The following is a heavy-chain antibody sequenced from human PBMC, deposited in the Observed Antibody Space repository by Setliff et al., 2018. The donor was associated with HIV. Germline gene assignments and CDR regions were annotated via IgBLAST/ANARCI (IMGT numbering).Heavy chain of an antibody. Sequence: ASVKVSCKASGYTFTDYYMHWVRQAPRQGLEWMGWINPNSGGTNYAQKFQGRVTMTRDTSISTAYMELSRLRSDDTAVYYCARDLPDYYYYYYMDVWGKGTTVTVSS. CDR2: INPNSGGT. CDR3: ARDLPDYYYYYYMDV. V-gene: IGHV1-2*02. CDR1: GYTFTDYY. J-gene: IGHJ6*03.